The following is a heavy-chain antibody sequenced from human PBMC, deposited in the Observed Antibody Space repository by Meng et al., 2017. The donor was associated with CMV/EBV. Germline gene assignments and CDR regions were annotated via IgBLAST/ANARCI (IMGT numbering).Heavy chain of an antibody. V-gene: IGHV3-21*01. Sequence: EVQLVESGXXXXXPXXSXXLSCAASGFTFSSYSMNWVRQAPGKGLEWVSSISSSSSYIYYADSVKGRFTISRDNAKNSLYLQMNSLRAEDTAVYYCARDRVEMATINYFDYWGQGTMVTV. D-gene: IGHD5-24*01. J-gene: IGHJ4*02. CDR1: GFTFSSYS. CDR2: ISSSSSYI. CDR3: ARDRVEMATINYFDY.